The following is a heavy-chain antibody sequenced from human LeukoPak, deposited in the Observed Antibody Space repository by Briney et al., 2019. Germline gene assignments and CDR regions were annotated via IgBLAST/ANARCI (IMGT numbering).Heavy chain of an antibody. CDR1: GGSISSYY. Sequence: SETLSLTCTVSGGSISSYYWSWIRQPPGKGLEWIGYVYYSGSTNYNPSLKSRVTISVDTSKNQFSLKLSSVTAADTAVYYCARLLFFDWFLNWFDPWGQGTLVTVSS. J-gene: IGHJ5*02. V-gene: IGHV4-59*08. CDR2: VYYSGST. CDR3: ARLLFFDWFLNWFDP. D-gene: IGHD3/OR15-3a*01.